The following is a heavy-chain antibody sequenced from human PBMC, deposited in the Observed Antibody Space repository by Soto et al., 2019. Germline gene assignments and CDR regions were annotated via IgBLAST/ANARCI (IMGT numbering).Heavy chain of an antibody. CDR3: TKTIRGGYSSSWYYFDY. CDR1: GFTFTNYA. V-gene: IGHV3-23*01. D-gene: IGHD6-13*01. CDR2: ISGGGSIT. Sequence: GGSLRLSCAASGFTFTNYAMTWVRQAPGKGLEWVSTISGGGSITYYADSLKGRFTISRDNSKNTLYLQINSLRAEDTAVYYCTKTIRGGYSSSWYYFDYWGQGTLVTVSS. J-gene: IGHJ4*02.